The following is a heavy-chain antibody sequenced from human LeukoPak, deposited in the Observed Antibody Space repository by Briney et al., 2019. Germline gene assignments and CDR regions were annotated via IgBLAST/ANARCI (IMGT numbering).Heavy chain of an antibody. V-gene: IGHV3-74*01. J-gene: IGHJ4*02. D-gene: IGHD4-23*01. Sequence: PGGSLRLSCAASGLTISNYWMHWVRQAPGKGLVWVARINSDGSGTPYADSVKGRFTISRDNAKNTLYLQMNSLRDEDTAVYYCAKGGTTVVDYWGQGTLVTVSS. CDR3: AKGGTTVVDY. CDR1: GLTISNYW. CDR2: INSDGSGT.